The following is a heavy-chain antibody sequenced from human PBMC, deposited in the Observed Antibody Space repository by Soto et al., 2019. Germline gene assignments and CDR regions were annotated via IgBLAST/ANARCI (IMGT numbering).Heavy chain of an antibody. J-gene: IGHJ4*02. D-gene: IGHD6-6*01. V-gene: IGHV4-39*01. Sequence: KTSETLSLTCTVSGGSISSSSYYWGWIRQPPGKGLEWIGSIYYSGSTYYNPSLKSRVTISVDTSKNQFSLKLSSVTAADTAVYYCARHMIRIAARLFDYWGQGTLVTVSS. CDR3: ARHMIRIAARLFDY. CDR2: IYYSGST. CDR1: GGSISSSSYY.